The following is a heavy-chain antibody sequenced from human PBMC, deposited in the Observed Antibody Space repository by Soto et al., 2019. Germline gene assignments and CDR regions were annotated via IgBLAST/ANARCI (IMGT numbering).Heavy chain of an antibody. J-gene: IGHJ6*02. CDR3: ARSICTNGVCFYYYYGMDV. D-gene: IGHD2-8*01. Sequence: GGSLRLSCAASGFTFSDYYMSWIRQAPGKGLEWVSYISSSGSTIYYADSVKGRFTISRDNAKNSLYLQMNSLRAEDTAVYYCARSICTNGVCFYYYYGMDVWGQGTTVTVSS. CDR2: ISSSGSTI. CDR1: GFTFSDYY. V-gene: IGHV3-11*01.